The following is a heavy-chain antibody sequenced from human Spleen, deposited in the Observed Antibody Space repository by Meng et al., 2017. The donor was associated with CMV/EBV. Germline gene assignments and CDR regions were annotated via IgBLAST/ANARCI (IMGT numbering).Heavy chain of an antibody. J-gene: IGHJ3*01. V-gene: IGHV1-8*01. CDR2: MNPKTGNT. CDR3: ARVGVTTVLTDDGFDV. CDR1: GLTFRKSG. Sequence: GESLKISCAASGLTFRKSGMSWLRQVPGKGLEWVGWMNPKTGNTGYTQKLQGRVTMTRDTSINTAYMDLTGLTSEDTAVYYCARVGVTTVLTDDGFDVWGQGTKVTVSS. D-gene: IGHD4-23*01.